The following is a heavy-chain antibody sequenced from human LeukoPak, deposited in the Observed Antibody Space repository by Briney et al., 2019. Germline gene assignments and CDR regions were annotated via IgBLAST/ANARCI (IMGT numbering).Heavy chain of an antibody. CDR1: GFTFSSYA. V-gene: IGHV3-30*02. J-gene: IGHJ4*02. Sequence: GGSLRLSCAASGFTFSSYAMHWVRQAPGKGLEWVAFIRYDGSNKYYADSVKGRFTISRDNSKNTLYLQMNSLRAEDTAVYYCAKPYYGSGSYLTQASYFDYWGQGTLVTVSS. CDR2: IRYDGSNK. D-gene: IGHD3-10*01. CDR3: AKPYYGSGSYLTQASYFDY.